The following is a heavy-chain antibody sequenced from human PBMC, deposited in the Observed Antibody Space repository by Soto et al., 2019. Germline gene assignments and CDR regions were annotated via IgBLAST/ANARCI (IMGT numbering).Heavy chain of an antibody. CDR1: GFTFSGSA. CDR2: IRSKANSYAT. V-gene: IGHV3-73*01. D-gene: IGHD3-10*01. CDR3: TRRGFGELPFDY. J-gene: IGHJ4*02. Sequence: GGSLRLSSAASGFTFSGSAMHWVRQASGKGLEWVGRIRSKANSYATAYAASVKGRFTISRDDSKNTAYLQMNSLKTEDTAVYYCTRRGFGELPFDYWGQGTLVTVSS.